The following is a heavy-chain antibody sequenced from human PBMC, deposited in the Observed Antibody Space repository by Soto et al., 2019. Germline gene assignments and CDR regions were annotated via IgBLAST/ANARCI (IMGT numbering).Heavy chain of an antibody. J-gene: IGHJ3*02. CDR2: IIPIFNTS. Sequence: QVQLVQSGADVKKPGSSVRVSCKASGGSFNSHSFSWVRQAPGQGLDGVGTIIPIFNTSTYAERFQGRVTITADASTSTAYMDLSSLTSEDSAVYYCATDDTVMVGADSAFDIWGQGTMVTVSS. D-gene: IGHD4-17*01. V-gene: IGHV1-69*18. CDR1: GGSFNSHS. CDR3: ATDDTVMVGADSAFDI.